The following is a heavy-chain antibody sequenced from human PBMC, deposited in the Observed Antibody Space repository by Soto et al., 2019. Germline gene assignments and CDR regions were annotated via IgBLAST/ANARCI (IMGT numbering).Heavy chain of an antibody. CDR2: IIPIFGTA. Sequence: SVKVSCKASGGTFSSYAISWVRQAPGQGLEWMGGIIPIFGTANYAQKFQGRVTITADESTSTAYMELSSLRSEDTAVYYCAALYGGNSYHYYYGMDVWGQGTTVTVSS. V-gene: IGHV1-69*13. J-gene: IGHJ6*02. D-gene: IGHD2-21*02. CDR1: GGTFSSYA. CDR3: AALYGGNSYHYYYGMDV.